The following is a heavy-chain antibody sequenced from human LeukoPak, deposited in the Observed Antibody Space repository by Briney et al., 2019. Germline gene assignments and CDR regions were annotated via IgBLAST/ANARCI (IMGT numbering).Heavy chain of an antibody. V-gene: IGHV3-13*01. J-gene: IGHJ4*02. Sequence: GGSLRLSCAASGFTFSSYDMHWVRQATGKGLEWVSAIGTAGDTYYSVSVKGRFTIFRENAKNSLYLQMNRLRAGDTAVYYCAGVKDGGLGFDYWGQGTLVTVSS. CDR3: AGVKDGGLGFDY. D-gene: IGHD4-23*01. CDR1: GFTFSSYD. CDR2: IGTAGDT.